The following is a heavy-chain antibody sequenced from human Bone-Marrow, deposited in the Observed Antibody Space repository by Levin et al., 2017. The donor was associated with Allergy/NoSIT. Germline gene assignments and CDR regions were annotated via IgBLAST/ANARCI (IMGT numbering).Heavy chain of an antibody. Sequence: SQTLSLTCTVSGGSITTYYYWGWIRQPPGKGLEWIGSMLYGGSSYYNPSLESRVTISADASKRQVSLKLNSVTAADTAVYFCARGDRYTSSPVDYWGQGTLVTVSS. CDR3: ARGDRYTSSPVDY. D-gene: IGHD6-6*01. CDR2: MLYGGSS. J-gene: IGHJ4*01. V-gene: IGHV4-39*07. CDR1: GGSITTYYY.